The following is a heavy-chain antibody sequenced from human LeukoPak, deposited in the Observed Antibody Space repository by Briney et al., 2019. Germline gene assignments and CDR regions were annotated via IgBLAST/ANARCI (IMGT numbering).Heavy chain of an antibody. J-gene: IGHJ4*02. V-gene: IGHV3-30-3*01. CDR1: GFTFSIYA. Sequence: PGGSLRLSCEASGFTFSIYAMSWVRQAPGKGLEWVAVISYDESNKYYADSVKGRFTISRDNSKNTLYLQMNSLRAEDTAVYYCARDPRYDILTGYTDYWGQGTLVTVSS. CDR2: ISYDESNK. D-gene: IGHD3-9*01. CDR3: ARDPRYDILTGYTDY.